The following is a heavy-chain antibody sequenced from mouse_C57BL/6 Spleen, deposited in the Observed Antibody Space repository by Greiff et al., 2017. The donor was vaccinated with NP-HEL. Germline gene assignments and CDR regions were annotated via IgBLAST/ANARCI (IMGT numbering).Heavy chain of an antibody. D-gene: IGHD3-2*02. CDR1: GYTFTSYW. CDR3: ARVGSSGYGFDY. J-gene: IGHJ2*01. CDR2: IDPSDSYT. V-gene: IGHV1-69*01. Sequence: QVQLQQPGAELVMPGASVKLSCKASGYTFTSYWMHWVKQRPGQGLEWIGEIDPSDSYTNYNQKFKGKSTLTVDKSSSTAYMQLSSLTSEDSAVYYCARVGSSGYGFDYWGQGTTLTVSS.